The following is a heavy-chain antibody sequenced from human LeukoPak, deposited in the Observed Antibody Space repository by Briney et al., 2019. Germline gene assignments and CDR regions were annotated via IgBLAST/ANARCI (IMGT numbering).Heavy chain of an antibody. Sequence: SETLSLTCTVSGDSISSNNYYWGWIRQPPGKGLEWIGNIYYSGSTNYNPSLKGRVTISVDTSKNQFSLKLSSVTAADTAVYYCASSKYYYYYYMDVWGKGTTVTISS. V-gene: IGHV4-39*07. D-gene: IGHD2-2*01. J-gene: IGHJ6*03. CDR3: ASSKYYYYYYMDV. CDR1: GDSISSNNYY. CDR2: IYYSGST.